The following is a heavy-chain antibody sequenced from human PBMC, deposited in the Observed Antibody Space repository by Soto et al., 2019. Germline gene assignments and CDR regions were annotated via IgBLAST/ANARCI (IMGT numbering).Heavy chain of an antibody. J-gene: IGHJ6*02. CDR1: GYSFSNFY. V-gene: IGHV1-46*01. CDR2: IDPSSGTT. Sequence: ASVKVSCKPSGYSFSNFYVHWVRQAPGQGLEWMGIIDPSSGTTSYTQKFQERVTMARDTSMSTVYMELSRLRSEDTAVYYCARGAVVVPNGLIAGMDVWGLGTTVTVS. CDR3: ARGAVVVPNGLIAGMDV. D-gene: IGHD2-15*01.